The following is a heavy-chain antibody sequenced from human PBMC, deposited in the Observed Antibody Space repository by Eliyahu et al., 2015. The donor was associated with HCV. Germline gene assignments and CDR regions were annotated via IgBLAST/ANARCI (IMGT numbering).Heavy chain of an antibody. V-gene: IGHV3-23*01. CDR2: ISATGGST. CDR1: GFTFSSFX. Sequence: EVLLLESGGGLVQPGGSLXLSCGAXGFTFSSFXMNWVRQGPGKGLEWVSGISATGGSTYYADSVKGRFTISRDNSKNTVYLQMNSLRAEDTAVYYCAKCGHKRGVTTDGNFDYWGRGTLVTVSS. J-gene: IGHJ4*02. D-gene: IGHD4-17*01. CDR3: AKCGHKRGVTTDGNFDY.